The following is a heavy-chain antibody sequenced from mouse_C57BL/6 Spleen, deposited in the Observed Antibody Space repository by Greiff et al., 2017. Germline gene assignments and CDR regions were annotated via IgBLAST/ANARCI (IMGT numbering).Heavy chain of an antibody. CDR3: GRLGGSNYAMDY. V-gene: IGHV1-81*01. D-gene: IGHD1-1*01. CDR2: IYPRSGNT. Sequence: VQLQQSGAELARPGASVKLSCKASGYTFTSYGISWVKQRTGQGLEWIGEIYPRSGNTYYNEKFKGKDTLTADKSSSTAYMELRSLTSEDSAVYFWGRLGGSNYAMDYWGQGTSVTVSS. J-gene: IGHJ4*01. CDR1: GYTFTSYG.